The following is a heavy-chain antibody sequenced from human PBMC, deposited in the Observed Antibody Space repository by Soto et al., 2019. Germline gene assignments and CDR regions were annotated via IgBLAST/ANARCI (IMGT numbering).Heavy chain of an antibody. CDR3: ARAGIGKNYYYYGMDV. CDR1: GFTFSSYS. Sequence: GGSLRLSCAASGFTFSSYSMNWVRQAPGKGLEWVSYISSSSSTIYYADSVKGRFTISRDNAKNSLYLQMNSLRDEDTAVYYCARAGIGKNYYYYGMDVWGQGTTVTVSS. V-gene: IGHV3-48*02. D-gene: IGHD3-10*01. CDR2: ISSSSSTI. J-gene: IGHJ6*02.